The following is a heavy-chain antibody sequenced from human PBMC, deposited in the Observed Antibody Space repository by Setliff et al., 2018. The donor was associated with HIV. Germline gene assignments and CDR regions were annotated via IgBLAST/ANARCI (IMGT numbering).Heavy chain of an antibody. Sequence: ASVKVSCKASGYSFTSYGVSWVRQAPGQGLEWMGWINPNNGGTNYAQKFQGRVTMTRDTSISTAYMELSRLRSDDTAVYYCARDFGGYCSSMSCPGLFDPWGQGTLVTVSS. CDR1: GYSFTSYG. J-gene: IGHJ5*02. CDR3: ARDFGGYCSSMSCPGLFDP. V-gene: IGHV1-2*02. CDR2: INPNNGGT. D-gene: IGHD2-2*01.